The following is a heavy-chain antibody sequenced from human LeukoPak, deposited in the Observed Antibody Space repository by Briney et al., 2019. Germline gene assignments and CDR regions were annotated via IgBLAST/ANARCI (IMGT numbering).Heavy chain of an antibody. Sequence: GGSLRLSCAASGFTFKNYGMSWVRQAPGKGLEWVSAICTSGDCTYYGDSVKGRFTISRDNSKNTVYLQMNSLRAEDTAIYYCAKDFLLPLNWGQGTLVTVSS. CDR3: AKDFLLPLN. CDR2: ICTSGDCT. J-gene: IGHJ4*02. CDR1: GFTFKNYG. V-gene: IGHV3-23*01.